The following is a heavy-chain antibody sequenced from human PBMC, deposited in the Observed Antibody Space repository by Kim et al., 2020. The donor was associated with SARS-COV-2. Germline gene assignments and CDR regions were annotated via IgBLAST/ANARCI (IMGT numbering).Heavy chain of an antibody. V-gene: IGHV3-74*01. CDR1: GFTFRTYW. Sequence: GGSLRLSCTASGFTFRTYWMHWVRQAPGKGLVWVSNINIDGTTTSYADSVKGRFTISRDNAMNTLYLQMNSLRAEDTAIYYCTRGCLRTSCPSHFWGQGTLVTVSS. CDR2: INIDGTTT. CDR3: TRGCLRTSCPSHF. J-gene: IGHJ4*02. D-gene: IGHD2-2*01.